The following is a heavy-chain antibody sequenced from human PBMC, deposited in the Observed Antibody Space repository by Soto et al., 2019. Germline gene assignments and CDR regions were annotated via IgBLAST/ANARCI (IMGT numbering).Heavy chain of an antibody. CDR1: GYTFTNYY. D-gene: IGHD5-18*01. J-gene: IGHJ4*02. Sequence: GASVKVSCKASGYTFTNYYLHWVRQAPGQGLEWLAIIDPGGGSTSFAQNFQGRVTMTRDTSTSTVYMELSSLSSEDTAVYYCARVKGGYSHRYFDFWGQGTLVTVSS. CDR2: IDPGGGST. V-gene: IGHV1-46*01. CDR3: ARVKGGYSHRYFDF.